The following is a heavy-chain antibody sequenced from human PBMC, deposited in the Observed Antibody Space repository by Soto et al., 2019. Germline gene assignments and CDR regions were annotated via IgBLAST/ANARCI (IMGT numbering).Heavy chain of an antibody. Sequence: GGSLRLSCAASGFTFSSYEMNWVRQAPGKGLEWVSYISSSGSTIYYVDSVKGRFTISRDNAKNSLYLQMNSLRAEDTAVYYCARDPPYSGSYPPNYYGMDVWGQGTTVTVSS. CDR3: ARDPPYSGSYPPNYYGMDV. CDR1: GFTFSSYE. CDR2: ISSSGSTI. J-gene: IGHJ6*02. D-gene: IGHD1-26*01. V-gene: IGHV3-48*03.